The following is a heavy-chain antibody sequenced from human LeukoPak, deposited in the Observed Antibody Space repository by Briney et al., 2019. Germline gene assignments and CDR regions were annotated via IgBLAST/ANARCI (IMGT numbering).Heavy chain of an antibody. CDR3: ATGVATAFTY. D-gene: IGHD5-12*01. CDR1: GYTFTDYY. V-gene: IGHV1-2*02. Sequence: ASVKVSCKASGYTFTDYYIHWVRQAPGQGLEWMAFVNPDSGDSYSAPKFQGRVTMTRDTSSTTASMELEWLTSDDTAVYYCATGVATAFTYWGQGTLLTVSS. J-gene: IGHJ4*02. CDR2: VNPDSGDS.